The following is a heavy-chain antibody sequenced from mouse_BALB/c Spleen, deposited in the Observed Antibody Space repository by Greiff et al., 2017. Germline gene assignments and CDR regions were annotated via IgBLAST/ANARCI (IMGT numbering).Heavy chain of an antibody. CDR1: GFNIKDTY. D-gene: IGHD1-1*01. Sequence: VQLQQSGAELVKPGASVKLSCTASGFNIKDTYMHWVKQRPEQGLEWIGRIDPANGNTKYDPKFQGKATITADTSSNTAYLQLSSLTSEDTAVYYCAGYYGSSYGGYFDVWGAGTTVTVS. J-gene: IGHJ1*01. CDR3: AGYYGSSYGGYFDV. CDR2: IDPANGNT. V-gene: IGHV14-3*02.